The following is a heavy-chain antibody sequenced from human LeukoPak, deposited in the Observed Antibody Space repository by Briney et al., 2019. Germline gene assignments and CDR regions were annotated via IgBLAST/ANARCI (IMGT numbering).Heavy chain of an antibody. CDR2: IKKDASEK. CDR3: TRGGYGSSKFWGD. Sequence: GGSLRVSCAASGFTFISYWMTWVRQAPGKGLEWVTNIKKDASEKYYVDSVKGRFTISRDNARNSLYLQMNSLRAEDTAMYYCTRGGYGSSKFWGDWGQGTMVTVSS. CDR1: GFTFISYW. J-gene: IGHJ3*01. D-gene: IGHD3-16*01. V-gene: IGHV3-7*01.